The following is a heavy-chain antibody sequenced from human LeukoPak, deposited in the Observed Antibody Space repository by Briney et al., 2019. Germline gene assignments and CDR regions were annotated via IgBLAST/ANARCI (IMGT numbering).Heavy chain of an antibody. Sequence: SGGSLRPSCVPSALSFSSYTADWVRQAPGKGLQWVSAIRGSGGITYYADSVKGRLTVSRDNSKTPLYLQLNSLRAEDTAIYYCTKDRGGDDVDVFDYWGQGTLVTVSS. J-gene: IGHJ4*02. CDR3: TKDRGGDDVDVFDY. CDR1: ALSFSSYT. CDR2: IRGSGGIT. V-gene: IGHV3-23*01. D-gene: IGHD4-17*01.